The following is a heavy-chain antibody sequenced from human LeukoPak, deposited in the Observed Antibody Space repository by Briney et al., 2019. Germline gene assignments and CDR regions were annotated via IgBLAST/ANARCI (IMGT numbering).Heavy chain of an antibody. CDR2: IRNKANGYTT. D-gene: IGHD6-13*01. Sequence: GGSLRLSCAVSGFTFSSYAMSWVRQAPGKGLEWVGRIRNKANGYTTVYAASVKGRFTISRDDSMNSVYLQVNSLRTEDTAVYYCARPYSTAWSADYFDYWGQGTLVTVSS. V-gene: IGHV3-72*01. CDR3: ARPYSTAWSADYFDY. CDR1: GFTFSSYA. J-gene: IGHJ4*02.